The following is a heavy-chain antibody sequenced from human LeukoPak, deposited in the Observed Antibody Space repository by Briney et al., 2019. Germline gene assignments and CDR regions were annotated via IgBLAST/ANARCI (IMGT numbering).Heavy chain of an antibody. CDR3: ARDRVKWLDY. CDR1: GYTFTSYY. D-gene: IGHD5-12*01. Sequence: GESLKISCKGSGYTFTSYYMHWVRQAPGQGLEWMGIINPSGGSTSYAQKFQGRVTMTRDMSTSTVYMELSSLRSEDTAVYYCARDRVKWLDYWGQGTLVTVSS. J-gene: IGHJ4*02. V-gene: IGHV1-46*01. CDR2: INPSGGST.